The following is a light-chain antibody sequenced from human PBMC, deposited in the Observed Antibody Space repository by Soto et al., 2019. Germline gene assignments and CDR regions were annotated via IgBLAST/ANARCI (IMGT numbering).Light chain of an antibody. CDR1: QGISSY. V-gene: IGKV1-9*01. J-gene: IGKJ3*01. CDR2: AAS. Sequence: IPLTQSPSSLSASVGDRVTITCRASQGISSYLAWYQQKPGKAPKLLIYAASTLQSGVPSRFSGSGSGTEFTHPFGSRQPGEFENYYCQQLNSYPFTFGPGNNVYI. CDR3: QQLNSYPFT.